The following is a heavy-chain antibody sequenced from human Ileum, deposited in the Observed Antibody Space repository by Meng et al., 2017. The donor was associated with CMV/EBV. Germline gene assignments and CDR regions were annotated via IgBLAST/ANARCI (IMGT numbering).Heavy chain of an antibody. Sequence: SAGSISSVYYYWSWLRQPPGKGLEWIGYIYYSGSTYYNPSLKSRVTISVDTSKNQFSLKLSSVTAADTAVYYCARYHLSTIFGSFDPWGQGTLVTVSS. CDR1: AGSISSVYYY. D-gene: IGHD3-3*01. CDR3: ARYHLSTIFGSFDP. V-gene: IGHV4-30-4*08. CDR2: IYYSGST. J-gene: IGHJ5*02.